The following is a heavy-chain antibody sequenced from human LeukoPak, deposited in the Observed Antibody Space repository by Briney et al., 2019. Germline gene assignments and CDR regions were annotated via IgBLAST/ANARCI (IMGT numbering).Heavy chain of an antibody. D-gene: IGHD2-2*01. V-gene: IGHV5-51*01. CDR3: ARRRVVPKFFFGLDF. CDR1: GYIFTSYW. J-gene: IGHJ6*02. Sequence: ESLNISFIGSGYIFTSYWICWELQMPVKSVGCMVIIDPGPSATRYSPSFQGQVTISVDKSISTAYLQWSSLKSSDTAIYYCARRRVVPKFFFGLDFWGQGTTVIVSS. CDR2: IDPGPSAT.